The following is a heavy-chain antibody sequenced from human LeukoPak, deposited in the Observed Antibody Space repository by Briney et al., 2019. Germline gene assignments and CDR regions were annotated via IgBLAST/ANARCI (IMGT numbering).Heavy chain of an antibody. D-gene: IGHD3-10*01. V-gene: IGHV4-59*08. CDR3: ARLKEGIDY. J-gene: IGHJ4*02. Sequence: PSETLSLTCSVSGASISTLYWSWIRQPPGKGLEWIGYVYYTGSTNYNPSLKSRVTIFPDTSKNQFSLRLTSVTAADTAVYYCARLKEGIDYWGQGTLVTVSS. CDR2: VYYTGST. CDR1: GASISTLY.